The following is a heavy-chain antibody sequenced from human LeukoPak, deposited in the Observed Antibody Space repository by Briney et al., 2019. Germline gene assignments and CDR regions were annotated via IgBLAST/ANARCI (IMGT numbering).Heavy chain of an antibody. Sequence: ASVKVSCKASGYTFTSYGISWVRQAPGQGLEWMGWISAYNGNTNYAQKLQGRVTTTTDTSTSTAYMELRSLRSDDTAVYYCARGFVVVPAANAFDIWGQGTMVTVSS. CDR1: GYTFTSYG. CDR3: ARGFVVVPAANAFDI. V-gene: IGHV1-18*01. CDR2: ISAYNGNT. D-gene: IGHD2-2*01. J-gene: IGHJ3*02.